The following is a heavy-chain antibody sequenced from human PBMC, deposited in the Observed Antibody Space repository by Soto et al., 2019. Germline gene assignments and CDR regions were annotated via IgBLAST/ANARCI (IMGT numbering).Heavy chain of an antibody. D-gene: IGHD2-15*01. CDR2: IYSGGST. CDR1: GGFVNSDTHS. Sequence: SETLSLTCTVSGGFVNSDTHSWSWIRQTPGKRLEWIGFIYSGGSTKNPSLRSRVTMSVDTSKNQFSLKLRSVIVADTAVYHCARFVRSCSATPWSTRADVWGQGLTGT. J-gene: IGHJ6*02. V-gene: IGHV4-61*01. CDR3: ARFVRSCSATPWSTRADV.